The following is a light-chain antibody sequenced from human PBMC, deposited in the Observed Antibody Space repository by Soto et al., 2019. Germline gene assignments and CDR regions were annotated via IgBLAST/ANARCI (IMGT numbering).Light chain of an antibody. J-gene: IGLJ1*01. Sequence: SYYLTQPPSVSVAPVQTARITCGGNNIGSKSVNWYQQKPGQAPVLVVYDDSDRPSGIPERFSGSNSGNTATLTISRVEDGDEDDYYCQLWDSRSXHYVVGTGTKVXV. CDR3: QLWDSRSXHYV. CDR1: NIGSKS. CDR2: DDS. V-gene: IGLV3-21*02.